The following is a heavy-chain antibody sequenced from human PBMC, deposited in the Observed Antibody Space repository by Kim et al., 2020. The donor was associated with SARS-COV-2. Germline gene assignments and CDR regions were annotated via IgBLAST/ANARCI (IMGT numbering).Heavy chain of an antibody. V-gene: IGHV3-23*01. Sequence: GSTYHADSVKGRFTISRDNSKNTLYLQMNSLRAEDTAVYYCAHSASKSDPWGQGTLVTVSS. CDR2: GST. J-gene: IGHJ5*02. D-gene: IGHD6-13*01. CDR3: AHSASKSDP.